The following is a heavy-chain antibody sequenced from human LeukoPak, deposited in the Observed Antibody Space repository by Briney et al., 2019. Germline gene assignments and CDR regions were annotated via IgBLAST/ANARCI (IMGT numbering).Heavy chain of an antibody. Sequence: GGSLRLSCAASGFTFDDYAMHWVRQAPGKGLEWVSGISWNSGTIAYADSVKGRFTISRDNAKNSLYLQMNSLRAEDTAVYYCARQWLAKFDYWGQGTLVTVSS. CDR3: ARQWLAKFDY. CDR1: GFTFDDYA. D-gene: IGHD6-19*01. J-gene: IGHJ4*02. CDR2: ISWNSGTI. V-gene: IGHV3-9*01.